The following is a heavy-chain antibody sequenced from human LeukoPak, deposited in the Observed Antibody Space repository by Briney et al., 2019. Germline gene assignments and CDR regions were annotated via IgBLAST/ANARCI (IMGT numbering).Heavy chain of an antibody. V-gene: IGHV3-53*01. CDR3: AREVGATKNYFAY. J-gene: IGHJ4*02. Sequence: GGSLRLSCAASGFTVSSNYMSWVRQAPGKGLEWVSVIYSGGSTYYADSVKGRFTISRDNSNNTLYHQMNSLRAEDTAVYYCAREVGATKNYFAYWGQGTLVTVSS. CDR1: GFTVSSNY. CDR2: IYSGGST. D-gene: IGHD1-26*01.